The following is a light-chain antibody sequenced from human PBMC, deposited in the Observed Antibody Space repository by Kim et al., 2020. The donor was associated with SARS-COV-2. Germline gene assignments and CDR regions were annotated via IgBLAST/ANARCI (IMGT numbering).Light chain of an antibody. CDR1: QDINRY. CDR2: HAS. J-gene: IGKJ4*01. Sequence: ASIGDRVTITCQATQDINRYLEWYQQKTGKAPKLLIYHASNLEAGVPSRISGSGSGTDDTFTISSLQPEDIATYYCQQFEDLPPTFGGGTKVDIK. CDR3: QQFEDLPPT. V-gene: IGKV1-33*01.